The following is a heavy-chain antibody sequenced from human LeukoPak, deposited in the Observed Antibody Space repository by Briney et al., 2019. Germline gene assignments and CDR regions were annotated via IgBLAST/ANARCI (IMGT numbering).Heavy chain of an antibody. Sequence: PGGSLRLSCAASGFTFSSYAMHWVRQAPGKGLEWVAVISYDGSNKYYADSVKGRFTISRDNSKNTLYLQMNSLRAEDTAVYYCARAGVLGAFDIWGQGTMVTVSS. CDR2: ISYDGSNK. CDR3: ARAGVLGAFDI. V-gene: IGHV3-30*04. CDR1: GFTFSSYA. D-gene: IGHD2-8*01. J-gene: IGHJ3*02.